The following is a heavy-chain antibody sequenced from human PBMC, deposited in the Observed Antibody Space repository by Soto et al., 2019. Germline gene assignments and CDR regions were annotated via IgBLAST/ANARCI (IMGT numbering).Heavy chain of an antibody. Sequence: GGSLRLSCAASGFTFTRYSMNWVRQAPGKGLEWVSSISSTTNYIYYGDSMKGRFTVSRDNAKNPLYLEMNSLRAEDTAVYYCARESEDLTSNFDYWGQGTLVTVSS. V-gene: IGHV3-21*06. CDR1: GFTFTRYS. CDR2: ISSTTNYI. J-gene: IGHJ4*02. CDR3: ARESEDLTSNFDY.